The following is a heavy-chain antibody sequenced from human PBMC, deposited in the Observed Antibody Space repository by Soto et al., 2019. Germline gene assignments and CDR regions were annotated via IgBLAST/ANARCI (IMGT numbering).Heavy chain of an antibody. V-gene: IGHV3-33*01. CDR2: IWYDGSNK. J-gene: IGHJ5*02. CDR1: GFTFSSYG. Sequence: GGSLRLSCAASGFTFSSYGMHWVRQAPGKGLEWVAVIWYDGSNKYYADSVKGRFTISRDNSKNTLYLQMNSLRAEDTAVYYCAREGPCSGYYCWFDPWGQGTLVTVSS. CDR3: AREGPCSGYYCWFDP. D-gene: IGHD3-22*01.